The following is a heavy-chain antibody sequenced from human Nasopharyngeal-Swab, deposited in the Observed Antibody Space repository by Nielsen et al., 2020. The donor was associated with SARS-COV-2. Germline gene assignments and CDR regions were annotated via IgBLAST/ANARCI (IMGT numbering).Heavy chain of an antibody. V-gene: IGHV3-11*04. CDR3: ARVVYGYFDY. D-gene: IGHD5/OR15-5a*01. J-gene: IGHJ4*02. CDR2: ISATGRPL. Sequence: GESLKISCAASGFIFSDHQMSWIRQDSGKRLEWIAFISATGRPLYYADSVKGRFTISRDNAKNSLYLQMNSLRAEDTAMYYCARVVYGYFDYWGQGTLVTVSS. CDR1: GFIFSDHQ.